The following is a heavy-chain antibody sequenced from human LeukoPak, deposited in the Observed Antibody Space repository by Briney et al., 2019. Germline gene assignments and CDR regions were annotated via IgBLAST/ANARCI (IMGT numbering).Heavy chain of an antibody. D-gene: IGHD6-19*01. CDR3: AKDNRRHYTSGPNPDSLH. V-gene: IGHV3-23*01. Sequence: GGSLRLSCAASGFTFSSYAMSWVRQAPGKGLEWVSAISGSGGSTYYADSVKGRFTISRDNSKNTLYLQMNSLRVEDTAFYYCAKDNRRHYTSGPNPDSLHWGQGALVTVSS. J-gene: IGHJ4*02. CDR1: GFTFSSYA. CDR2: ISGSGGST.